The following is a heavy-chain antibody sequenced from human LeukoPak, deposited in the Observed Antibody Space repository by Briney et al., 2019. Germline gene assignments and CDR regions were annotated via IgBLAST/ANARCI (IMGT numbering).Heavy chain of an antibody. V-gene: IGHV1-2*02. CDR3: ARDPPTYYYDSSGYLPGGMDV. CDR1: GYTFTGYY. J-gene: IGHJ6*02. CDR2: INPNSGGT. D-gene: IGHD3-22*01. Sequence: GASVKVSCKASGYTFTGYYMHWVRPAPGQGLEWMGWINPNSGGTNYAQKFQGRVTMTRDTSISTAYMELSRLRSDDTAVYYCARDPPTYYYDSSGYLPGGMDVWGQGTTVTVSS.